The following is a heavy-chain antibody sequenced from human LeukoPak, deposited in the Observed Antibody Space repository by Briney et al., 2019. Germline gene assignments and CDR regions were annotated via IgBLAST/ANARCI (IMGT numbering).Heavy chain of an antibody. J-gene: IGHJ6*02. CDR1: GFTFSSYA. Sequence: LSGGSLRLSCAASGFTFSSYAMSWVRQAPGKGLEWVSAISGSGGSTYYAGSVKGRFTISRDNSKNTLYLQMTSLRAEDTAVYYCAKDRDSSSWYSKYYYYYGMDVWGQGTTVTVSS. CDR2: ISGSGGST. D-gene: IGHD6-13*01. CDR3: AKDRDSSSWYSKYYYYYGMDV. V-gene: IGHV3-23*01.